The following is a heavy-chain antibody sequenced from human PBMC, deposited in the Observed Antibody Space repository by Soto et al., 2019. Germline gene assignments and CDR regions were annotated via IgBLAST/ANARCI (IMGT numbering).Heavy chain of an antibody. J-gene: IGHJ4*02. CDR2: IYTSGST. D-gene: IGHD1-26*01. CDR1: GGSINSYW. V-gene: IGHV4-4*07. CDR3: ARTVGAAYYFDF. Sequence: SETLSLTCSVSGGSINSYWWSWIRQSAGTGLEWIGRIYTSGSTNYNPSLKSRVTMSIDTSNKHFSLSLKSVTAADTAVYYCARTVGAAYYFDFWGQGALVTVSS.